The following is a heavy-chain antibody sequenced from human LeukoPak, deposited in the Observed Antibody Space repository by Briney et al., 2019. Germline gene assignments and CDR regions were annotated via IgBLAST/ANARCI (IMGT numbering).Heavy chain of an antibody. V-gene: IGHV4-59*08. CDR3: ARGETRNDY. D-gene: IGHD3-16*01. Sequence: SETLSLTCTVSGGSISSYYWSWIRQPPGKGLEWIGYIYYSGRTKYNPSLKSRVTISVDTSKNQFSLKLSSVTAADTAVYYCARGETRNDYWGQGTLVTVSS. CDR1: GGSISSYY. CDR2: IYYSGRT. J-gene: IGHJ4*02.